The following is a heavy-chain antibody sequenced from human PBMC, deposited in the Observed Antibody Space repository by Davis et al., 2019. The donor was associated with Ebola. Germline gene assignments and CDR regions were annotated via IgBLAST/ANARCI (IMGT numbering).Heavy chain of an antibody. Sequence: PSETLSLTCAISGDTVSGNSGAWNWIRQSPSRGLEWLGRTYYNSKQWYHDYATSVKSRVTVNLDTSKNQFSLHLNSVTPEDTAVYYCARGWLRTGLDVWGKGTTVTVSS. CDR3: ARGWLRTGLDV. CDR2: TYYNSKQWYH. CDR1: GDTVSGNSGA. J-gene: IGHJ6*04. V-gene: IGHV6-1*01. D-gene: IGHD5-12*01.